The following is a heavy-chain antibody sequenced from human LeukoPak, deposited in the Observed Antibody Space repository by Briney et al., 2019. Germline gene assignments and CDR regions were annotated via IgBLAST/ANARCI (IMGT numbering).Heavy chain of an antibody. CDR2: ISAYNGNT. Sequence: ASVKVSCKGSGYTFTSYGISWVRQAPGQGLEWMGWISAYNGNTNYAQKLQGRVTMTTDTSTSTAYMELRSLRSDDTAVYYCAREGNYYGSGSYRYYFDYWGQGTLVTVSS. D-gene: IGHD3-10*01. CDR3: AREGNYYGSGSYRYYFDY. J-gene: IGHJ4*02. CDR1: GYTFTSYG. V-gene: IGHV1-18*01.